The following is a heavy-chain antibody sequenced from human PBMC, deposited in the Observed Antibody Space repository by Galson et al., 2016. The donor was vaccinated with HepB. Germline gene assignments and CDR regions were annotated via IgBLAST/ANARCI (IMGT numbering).Heavy chain of an antibody. CDR2: TYYRSKWYN. V-gene: IGHV6-1*01. CDR3: ARAEANWDGGGDNWFDP. CDR1: GDSVSSDSAA. J-gene: IGHJ5*02. Sequence: AISGDSVSSDSAAWNWIRQSPPRGLEWLGRTYYRSKWYNAYALSVKSRITMNADTSKNQFSLQLYSVTPEDTALYFCARAEANWDGGGDNWFDPWGQGTLVTVSS. D-gene: IGHD7-27*01.